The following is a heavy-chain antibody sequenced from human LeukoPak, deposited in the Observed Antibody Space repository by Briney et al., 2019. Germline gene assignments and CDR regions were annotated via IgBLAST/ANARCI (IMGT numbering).Heavy chain of an antibody. Sequence: PSETLSLTCTVSGGSISSSSYYWGWIRQPPGKGLEWIGSIYYSGNTYYNPSLKSRVTISVDTSKNQFSLKLSSVTAADTAVYYCARQGYYDILTGYYTFDYWGQGTLVTVSS. V-gene: IGHV4-39*01. CDR1: GGSISSSSYY. CDR2: IYYSGNT. CDR3: ARQGYYDILTGYYTFDY. D-gene: IGHD3-9*01. J-gene: IGHJ4*02.